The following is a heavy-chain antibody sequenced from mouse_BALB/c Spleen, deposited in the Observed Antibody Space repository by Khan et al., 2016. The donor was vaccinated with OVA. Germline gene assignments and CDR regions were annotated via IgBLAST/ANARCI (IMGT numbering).Heavy chain of an antibody. CDR3: VHPSYDPRNFDD. Sequence: VQLKESGAELVKPGASVKLSCTASGFNIKDTYMHWVKQRPEQGLEWIGRIGPANGETKYDPKFQGKATITADTSSNTSYLQVSSLTSEDTAVYYGVHPSYDPRNFDDWGAGTTVTVSS. CDR1: GFNIKDTY. V-gene: IGHV14-3*02. CDR2: IGPANGET. D-gene: IGHD2-3*01. J-gene: IGHJ1*01.